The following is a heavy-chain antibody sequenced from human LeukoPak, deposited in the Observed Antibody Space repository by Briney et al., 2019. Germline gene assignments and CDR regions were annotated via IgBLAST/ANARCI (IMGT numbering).Heavy chain of an antibody. J-gene: IGHJ6*03. CDR2: IGTSSTTI. V-gene: IGHV3-48*01. D-gene: IGHD6-25*01. CDR1: GFTFSSYN. CDR3: ARFAAGGSYYYYMDV. Sequence: PGGSLRPSCAASGFTFSSYNANWVRQAPGKGLEWVSNIGTSSTTIYYADSVKGRFTISRDNAKNSLYLQMNSLRADDTAAYYCARFAAGGSYYYYMDVWGKGTTVTVSS.